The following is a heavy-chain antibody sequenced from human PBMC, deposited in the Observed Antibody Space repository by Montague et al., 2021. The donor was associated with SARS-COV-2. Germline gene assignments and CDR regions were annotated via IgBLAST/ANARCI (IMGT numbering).Heavy chain of an antibody. J-gene: IGHJ4*02. CDR1: GGSISTSY. D-gene: IGHD3-10*01. Sequence: SETLSLTCTVSGGSISTSYWSWIRQPPGKGLEWIGYIYYSGSTNYNPSLKSRVTISVDTSKNQFSLKLSSVTAADTAVCYCARSSGSFTAFDFWGQGTLVTVSS. CDR3: ARSSGSFTAFDF. CDR2: IYYSGST. V-gene: IGHV4-59*08.